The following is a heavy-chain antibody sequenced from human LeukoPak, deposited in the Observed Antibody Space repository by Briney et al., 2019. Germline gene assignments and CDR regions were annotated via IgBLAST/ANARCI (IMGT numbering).Heavy chain of an antibody. CDR1: GGTFSSYA. Sequence: ASVKSSCKASGGTFSSYAISWVREAPGQGLEWMGGIIPIFGTANYAQKFQGRVTITADESASTAYMELSSLRSEDTAVYYCARDGPDYGDYINFDYWGQGTLVTVSS. J-gene: IGHJ4*02. D-gene: IGHD4-17*01. V-gene: IGHV1-69*13. CDR2: IIPIFGTA. CDR3: ARDGPDYGDYINFDY.